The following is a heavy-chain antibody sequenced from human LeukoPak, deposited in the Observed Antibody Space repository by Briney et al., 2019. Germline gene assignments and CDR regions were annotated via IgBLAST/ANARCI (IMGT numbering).Heavy chain of an antibody. CDR3: ASGPPFLKYFEY. CDR1: GFTFITYV. V-gene: IGHV3-23*01. CDR2: ISVGAEYI. Sequence: GGSLRLSCAASGFTFITYVMNWFRQAPGKGLEWVSTISVGAEYIFYADSVKGQFTISRDDSNNALYLQMHSLRAEDTALYYCASGPPFLKYFEYWGQGTLVTVSS. D-gene: IGHD3-3*01. J-gene: IGHJ4*02.